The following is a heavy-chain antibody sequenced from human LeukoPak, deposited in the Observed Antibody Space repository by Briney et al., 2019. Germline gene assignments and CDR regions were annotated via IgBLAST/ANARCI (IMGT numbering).Heavy chain of an antibody. CDR3: ARAGSNGSGSYYIYYYYGMDV. Sequence: GGSLRLSCAASGFTFSDYYMSWIRQAPGKGLEWVSYISSSGSTIYYADSVKGRFTISRDNAKNSLYLQMNSLRAEDTAVYYCARAGSNGSGSYYIYYYYGMDVWGQGTTVTVSS. D-gene: IGHD3-10*01. V-gene: IGHV3-11*01. CDR1: GFTFSDYY. J-gene: IGHJ6*02. CDR2: ISSSGSTI.